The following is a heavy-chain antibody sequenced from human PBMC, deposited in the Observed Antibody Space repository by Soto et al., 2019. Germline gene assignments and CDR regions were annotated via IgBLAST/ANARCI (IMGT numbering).Heavy chain of an antibody. J-gene: IGHJ4*02. Sequence: QITLKESGPTLVKPTQTLTLTCTFSGFSLSTRGVGVGWIRQPPGKALEWLALIYWDDAKRYSPSLKSRLTITKSTSKTQVVLTMTNMDPVDTDTYYCAHRRRGSYFDSWGQGTLVTVSS. CDR2: IYWDDAK. CDR3: AHRRRGSYFDS. CDR1: GFSLSTRGVG. D-gene: IGHD3-16*01. V-gene: IGHV2-5*02.